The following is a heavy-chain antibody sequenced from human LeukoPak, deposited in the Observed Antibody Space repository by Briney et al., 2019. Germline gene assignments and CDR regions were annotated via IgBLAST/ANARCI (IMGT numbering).Heavy chain of an antibody. V-gene: IGHV4-34*01. CDR1: GGSFSGYY. CDR2: INHSGST. D-gene: IGHD3-10*01. Sequence: SETLFLTCAVYGGSFSGYYWSWIRQPPGKGLEWIGEINHSGSTNYNPSLKSRVTISVDTSKNQFSLKLSSVTAADTAVYYCARGFSGSGSYHYYYYGMDVWGQGTTVTVSS. J-gene: IGHJ6*02. CDR3: ARGFSGSGSYHYYYYGMDV.